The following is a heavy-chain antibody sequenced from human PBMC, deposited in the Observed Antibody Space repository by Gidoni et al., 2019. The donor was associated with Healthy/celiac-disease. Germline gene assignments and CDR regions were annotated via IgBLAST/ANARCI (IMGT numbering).Heavy chain of an antibody. CDR3: ARDNMVVLRFLEWLRHGMDV. V-gene: IGHV3-21*01. Sequence: EVQLVESGGGLVKPGGSLRLSCAASGFTFSSYSMNWVRQAPGKGLEWVSSISSSSSYIYYADSVKGRFTISRDNAKNSLYLQMNSLRAEDTAVYYCARDNMVVLRFLEWLRHGMDVWGQGTTVTVSS. CDR2: ISSSSSYI. J-gene: IGHJ6*02. D-gene: IGHD3-3*01. CDR1: GFTFSSYS.